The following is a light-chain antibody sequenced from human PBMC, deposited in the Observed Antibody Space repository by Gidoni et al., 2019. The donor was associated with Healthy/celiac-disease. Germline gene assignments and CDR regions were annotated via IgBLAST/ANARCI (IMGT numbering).Light chain of an antibody. CDR2: EVS. V-gene: IGLV2-23*02. J-gene: IGLJ3*02. CDR1: SSDVGSDNL. Sequence: SPGQSITISCTGTSSDVGSDNLVSWYQQHPGKAPKLMIYEVSKRPSGVSNRFSGSKSGNTASLTISGLQAEDEADYYCCSYAGSSTSWVFGGGTTLTVL. CDR3: CSYAGSSTSWV.